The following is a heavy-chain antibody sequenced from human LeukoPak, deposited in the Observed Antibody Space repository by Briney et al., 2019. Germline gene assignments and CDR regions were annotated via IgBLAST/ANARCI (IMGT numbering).Heavy chain of an antibody. CDR2: ISSSSSNI. CDR3: ARAQGSTSRGMEDYYYYGMDV. Sequence: GGSLRLSCAASGFTFSSYSMNWVRQAPGKGLEGVSFISSSSSNIYYADSVKGRFTISRDNAKNSLYLQMNSLRDEDTAVYYCARAQGSTSRGMEDYYYYGMDVWGQGTTVTVSS. V-gene: IGHV3-21*01. J-gene: IGHJ6*02. D-gene: IGHD2-2*01. CDR1: GFTFSSYS.